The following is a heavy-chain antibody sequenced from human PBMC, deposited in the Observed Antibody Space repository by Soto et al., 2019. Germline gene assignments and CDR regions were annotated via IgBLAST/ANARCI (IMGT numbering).Heavy chain of an antibody. Sequence: PSETLSLTCTVSGGSISSSSYYWGWIRQPPGKGLEWIGSIYYSGSTYYNPSLKSRVTISVNTSKNQCSLKLSSVAAADTAVYYWATPGIFGVVIGHWGQGTLVTVSS. CDR2: IYYSGST. J-gene: IGHJ4*02. CDR1: GGSISSSSYY. CDR3: ATPGIFGVVIGH. D-gene: IGHD3-3*01. V-gene: IGHV4-39*01.